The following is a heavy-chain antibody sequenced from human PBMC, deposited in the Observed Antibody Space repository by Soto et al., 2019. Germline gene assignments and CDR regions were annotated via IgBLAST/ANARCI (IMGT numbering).Heavy chain of an antibody. D-gene: IGHD6-19*01. CDR1: GGSISRGGYY. V-gene: IGHV4-31*03. CDR3: AREGVAGTNFDY. J-gene: IGHJ4*02. Sequence: QVQLQESGPGLVKPSQTLSLTCTVSGGSISRGGYYWSWIRQHPGKGLEWIGYIYYSGSTYYNPSLKSRVTISVDTSKNQFSLKLSSVTAADTAVYYCAREGVAGTNFDYWGPGTLVTVSS. CDR2: IYYSGST.